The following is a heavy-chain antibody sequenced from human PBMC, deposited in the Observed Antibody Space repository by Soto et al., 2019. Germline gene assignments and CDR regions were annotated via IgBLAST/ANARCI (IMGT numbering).Heavy chain of an antibody. V-gene: IGHV3-72*01. CDR1: GFTFSDHY. D-gene: IGHD3-3*01. Sequence: GGSLRLSCAASGFTFSDHYMDWVRQAPGKGLEWVGRTRNKANSYTTEYAASVKGRFTISRDDSKNSLYLQMNSLKTEDTAVYYCARGGVGLDLHYYYGMDDWGQGTTVTVSS. J-gene: IGHJ6*02. CDR3: ARGGVGLDLHYYYGMDD. CDR2: TRNKANSYTT.